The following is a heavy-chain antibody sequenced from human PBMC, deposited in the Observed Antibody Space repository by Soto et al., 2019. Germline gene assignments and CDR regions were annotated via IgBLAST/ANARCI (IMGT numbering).Heavy chain of an antibody. V-gene: IGHV4-30-2*01. CDR2: VFHSETT. CDR3: TREVGYYGTSDSYYPGYFDY. CDR1: GASISSGGYS. J-gene: IGHJ4*02. D-gene: IGHD3-22*01. Sequence: SETLSLTCAVSGASISSGGYSWGWIRQPPGRGLEWIGYVFHSETTYYNPSLKSRVTMSVDSSKNQFSLKLTSVTAEDTGVYHCTREVGYYGTSDSYYPGYFDYWGQGTLVTVSS.